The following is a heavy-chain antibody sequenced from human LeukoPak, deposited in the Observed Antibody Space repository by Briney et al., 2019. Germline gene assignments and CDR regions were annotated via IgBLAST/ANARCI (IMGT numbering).Heavy chain of an antibody. CDR1: GFTFSDYY. Sequence: GGSLRLSCAVSGFTFSDYYMTWIRQAPGKGLEWVSYISGNGGTIHYADSVRGRFTVSRDNAKNSLYLQMNSLRVEDTAVYYCARDAYYYSSDYWAQGALVTVSS. J-gene: IGHJ4*02. V-gene: IGHV3-11*04. D-gene: IGHD3-10*01. CDR2: ISGNGGTI. CDR3: ARDAYYYSSDY.